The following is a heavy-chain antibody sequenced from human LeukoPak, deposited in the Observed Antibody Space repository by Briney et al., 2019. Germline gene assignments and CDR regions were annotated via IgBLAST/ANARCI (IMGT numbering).Heavy chain of an antibody. CDR1: GGSFSGYY. CDR2: INHSGST. Sequence: SETLSLTCAVYGGSFSGYYWSWIRQPPGKGLEWIGEINHSGSTNYNPSLKSRVTMSVDKSKNQFSLKLNSVTAADTAVYFCARDIWGGSAWGQGTLVTVSS. CDR3: ARDIWGGSA. D-gene: IGHD3-16*01. V-gene: IGHV4-34*01. J-gene: IGHJ5*02.